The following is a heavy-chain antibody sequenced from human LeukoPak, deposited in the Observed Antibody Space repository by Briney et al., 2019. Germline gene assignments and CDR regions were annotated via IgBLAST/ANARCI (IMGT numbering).Heavy chain of an antibody. CDR1: GFTFSSYA. Sequence: GGSLRLSCAASGFTFSSYAMSWVRQAPGKGLEWVSAISGSGGSTYYADSVKGRFTISRDNAKNSLYLQMNSLRAEDTAVYYCARVHIAVAGTFDYWGQGTLVTVSS. CDR2: ISGSGGST. J-gene: IGHJ4*02. D-gene: IGHD6-19*01. CDR3: ARVHIAVAGTFDY. V-gene: IGHV3-23*01.